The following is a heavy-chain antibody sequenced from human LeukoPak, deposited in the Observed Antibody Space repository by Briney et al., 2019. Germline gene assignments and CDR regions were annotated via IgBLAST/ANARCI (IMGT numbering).Heavy chain of an antibody. CDR2: ISGAGDST. Sequence: GGSLRLSCAASGFTFSSYALTWVRQAPGKGLEWVSSISGAGDSTYYADSVRGRFTISRDNSQNTLFLQMNSLRPDDTAVYYCAKLPIAAAATGWFDPWGQGTLVTVSS. D-gene: IGHD6-13*01. J-gene: IGHJ5*02. CDR1: GFTFSSYA. V-gene: IGHV3-23*01. CDR3: AKLPIAAAATGWFDP.